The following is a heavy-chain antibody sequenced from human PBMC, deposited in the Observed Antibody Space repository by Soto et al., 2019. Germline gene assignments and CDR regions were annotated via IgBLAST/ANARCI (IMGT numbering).Heavy chain of an antibody. CDR3: VGRLVGAMGAFDI. CDR1: GGSISSGGYY. J-gene: IGHJ3*02. V-gene: IGHV4-31*03. Sequence: SETLSLTCTVSGGSISSGGYYWSWIRQHPGKGLEWIGYIYYSGSTYYNPSLKSRVTISVDTSKNQFSLKLSSVTAADTAVYYCVGRLVGAMGAFDIWGQGTMVTVSS. CDR2: IYYSGST. D-gene: IGHD3-10*01.